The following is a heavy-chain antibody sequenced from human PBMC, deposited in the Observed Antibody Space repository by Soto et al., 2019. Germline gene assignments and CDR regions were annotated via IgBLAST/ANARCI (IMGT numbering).Heavy chain of an antibody. CDR1: GYTFTSYG. CDR3: AGAPGTRSDY. CDR2: ISAYNGKT. J-gene: IGHJ4*02. D-gene: IGHD3-10*01. Sequence: QVQLVQSGAEVKKPGASVKVSCKASGYTFTSYGISWVRQAPGQGLAWMGWISAYNGKTNHAQKLQGRVTMTTDTSTSTAYMELRTPRSDDTAVYYCAGAPGTRSDYWGQGTLVTVSS. V-gene: IGHV1-18*01.